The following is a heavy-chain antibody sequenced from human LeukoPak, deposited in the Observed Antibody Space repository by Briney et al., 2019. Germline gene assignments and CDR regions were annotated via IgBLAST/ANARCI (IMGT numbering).Heavy chain of an antibody. CDR2: ISGSGGST. CDR3: AKDLYDFPFDY. CDR1: GFTLSSYR. V-gene: IGHV3-23*01. Sequence: GGSLRLSCAASGFTLSSYRMNWVRQAPGKGLEWVSAISGSGGSTYYADSVKGRFTISRDNSKNTLYLQMNSLRAEDTAVYYCAKDLYDFPFDYWGQGTLVTVSS. J-gene: IGHJ4*02. D-gene: IGHD3-3*01.